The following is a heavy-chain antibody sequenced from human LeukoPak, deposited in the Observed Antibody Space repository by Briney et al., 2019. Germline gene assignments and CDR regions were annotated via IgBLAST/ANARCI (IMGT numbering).Heavy chain of an antibody. V-gene: IGHV4-4*07. Sequence: PSETLSLTCAVSGGSISSYYWSWIRQPAGKGLEWIGRIYTSGSTNYNPSLKSRVTMSVDTSKNQFSLKLSSVTAADTAVYYCARAYIVATKETGSGIFDPWGRGTLVTVSS. CDR3: ARAYIVATKETGSGIFDP. CDR2: IYTSGST. CDR1: GGSISSYY. D-gene: IGHD5-12*01. J-gene: IGHJ5*02.